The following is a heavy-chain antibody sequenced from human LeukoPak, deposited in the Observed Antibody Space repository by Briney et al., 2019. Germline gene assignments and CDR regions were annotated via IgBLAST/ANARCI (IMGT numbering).Heavy chain of an antibody. V-gene: IGHV3-33*01. CDR2: TWYDGSNK. CDR3: ARVPYYSGMDV. J-gene: IGHJ6*02. CDR1: GFTFNNYD. Sequence: PGGSLRLSCAASGFTFNNYDMHWVRQAPGKGLEWVAVTWYDGSNKYYVDSVKGRFTISRDNSKNTLYLQMNGLRAEDTAVYYCARVPYYSGMDVWGQGTTVTVSS.